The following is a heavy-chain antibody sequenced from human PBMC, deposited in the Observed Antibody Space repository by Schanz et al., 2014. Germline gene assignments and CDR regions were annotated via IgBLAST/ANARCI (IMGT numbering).Heavy chain of an antibody. D-gene: IGHD2-15*01. Sequence: EVQLVESGGGLVQPGRSLRLSCAASGFTFNSYAMTWVRQAPGKGLEWVSSISHSGGSKYYADSVKGRFTISRDNSENTLYLQMNSLSADDTAVFYCAKGMGYCSGGTCYDYYYYGLDVWGQGTTXTVSS. CDR3: AKGMGYCSGGTCYDYYYYGLDV. V-gene: IGHV3-23*04. CDR1: GFTFNSYA. J-gene: IGHJ6*02. CDR2: ISHSGGSK.